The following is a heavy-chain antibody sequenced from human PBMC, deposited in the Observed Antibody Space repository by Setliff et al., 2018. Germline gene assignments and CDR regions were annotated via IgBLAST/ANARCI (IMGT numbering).Heavy chain of an antibody. CDR3: TRRPRGRAAFDI. J-gene: IGHJ3*02. CDR2: IYSSGTT. D-gene: IGHD3-10*01. CDR1: GGSISTSSHH. V-gene: IGHV4-39*01. Sequence: SETLSFTCTVSGGSISTSSHHWVWIRQSPGKGLEWIGTIYSSGTTYYNLSLKSRVTISLDTSKSQFSLNLGSVTAADTAVYYCTRRPRGRAAFDIWGQGTMVTVSS.